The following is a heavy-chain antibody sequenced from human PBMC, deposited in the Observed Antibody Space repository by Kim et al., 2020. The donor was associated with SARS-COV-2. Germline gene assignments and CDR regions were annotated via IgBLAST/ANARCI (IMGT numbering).Heavy chain of an antibody. J-gene: IGHJ4*02. V-gene: IGHV3-64D*09. D-gene: IGHD6-6*01. CDR3: VKEEVSSTYYFDY. CDR2: IRSNGGST. Sequence: GGSLRLSCSASGFTFSSYAMHWVRQAPGKGLEYVSAIRSNGGSTYYADSVKGRFTISRDNSKNTLYLQMSSLRAEDTAVYYCVKEEVSSTYYFDYWGQGTLVTVSS. CDR1: GFTFSSYA.